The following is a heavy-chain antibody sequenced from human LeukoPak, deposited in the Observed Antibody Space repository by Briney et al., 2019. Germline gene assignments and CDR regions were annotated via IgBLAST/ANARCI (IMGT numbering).Heavy chain of an antibody. CDR1: GFTVSSNY. D-gene: IGHD3-22*01. V-gene: IGHV3-53*01. J-gene: IGHJ4*02. Sequence: GGSLRLSCAASGFTVSSNYLSWVRQAPGKGLEWVSVFYSGGSTYYADSVKGRFTISRDNSKNTLYLQMNSLRAEDTAVYYCARDGDYYHSSGYYYSYYFAYWGQGTLVTVSS. CDR2: FYSGGST. CDR3: ARDGDYYHSSGYYYSYYFAY.